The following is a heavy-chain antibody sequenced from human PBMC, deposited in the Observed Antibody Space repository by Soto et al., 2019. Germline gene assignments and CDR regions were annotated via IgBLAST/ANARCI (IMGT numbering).Heavy chain of an antibody. CDR2: ISGSGGRT. Sequence: EVQLLESGGGLVQPGGSLRLSCAASGFAFSTYAMSWVRQAPGRGLEWVSAISGSGGRTFYADSVKGRFTISRDNSKNTLYLQMNSLTAEDTAVYYCAKKGSTAAAGTPFDPWGQGKLVNVSS. D-gene: IGHD6-13*01. V-gene: IGHV3-23*01. CDR3: AKKGSTAAAGTPFDP. J-gene: IGHJ5*02. CDR1: GFAFSTYA.